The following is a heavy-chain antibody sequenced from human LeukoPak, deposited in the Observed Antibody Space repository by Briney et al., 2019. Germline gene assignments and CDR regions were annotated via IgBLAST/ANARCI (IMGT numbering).Heavy chain of an antibody. Sequence: SVKVSCKASGGTFSSYAISWVRQAPGQGLEWMGRIIPIFCTANYAQKFQGRVTITTDESTSTAYMELSSLRSEDTAVYYCARERLAAAGPTHYWGQGTLVTVSS. CDR2: IIPIFCTA. CDR1: GGTFSSYA. J-gene: IGHJ4*02. D-gene: IGHD6-13*01. V-gene: IGHV1-69*05. CDR3: ARERLAAAGPTHY.